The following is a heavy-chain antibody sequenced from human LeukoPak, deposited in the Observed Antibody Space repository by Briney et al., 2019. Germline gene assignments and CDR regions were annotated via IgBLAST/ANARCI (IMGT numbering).Heavy chain of an antibody. D-gene: IGHD1-26*01. CDR2: IYSGGST. V-gene: IGHV3-66*01. Sequence: TGGSLRLSCAVSGFNVSSNYLNWVRQAPGKGPEWVSVIYSGGSTYYADSVKGRFTISRDNSKNTLYLQMNSLRAEDTAVYHCAKGPVSGSRSPLDYWGQGTLVTVSS. CDR1: GFNVSSNY. J-gene: IGHJ4*02. CDR3: AKGPVSGSRSPLDY.